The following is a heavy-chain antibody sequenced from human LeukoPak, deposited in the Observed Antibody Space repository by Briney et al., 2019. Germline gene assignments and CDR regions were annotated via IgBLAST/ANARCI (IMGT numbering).Heavy chain of an antibody. CDR2: INHSGST. V-gene: IGHV4-34*01. Sequence: SETLSLTCAVYGGSFSGYYWSWIRQPPGKGLEWIGEINHSGSTNYNPSLKSRVTISADTSKNQFSLKLSSVTAADTAVYYCASSGTTGTNLDYWGQGTLVTVSS. CDR3: ASSGTTGTNLDY. J-gene: IGHJ4*02. D-gene: IGHD1-1*01. CDR1: GGSFSGYY.